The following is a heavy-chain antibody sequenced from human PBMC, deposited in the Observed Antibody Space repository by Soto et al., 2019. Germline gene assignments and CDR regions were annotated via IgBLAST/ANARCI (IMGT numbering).Heavy chain of an antibody. Sequence: EVQLAESGGGLAQPGGSLRLSCAASGFTLSGYAMDWVRQAPGKGLEYVSGISSNGVGTYYANSVQGRFTISRDNSKNTLYLQMGSLRPEVMAGDYCARRARPDFYYMDVWGKGTTVTVSS. CDR1: GFTLSGYA. J-gene: IGHJ6*03. D-gene: IGHD6-6*01. CDR2: ISSNGVGT. V-gene: IGHV3-64*01. CDR3: ARRARPDFYYMDV.